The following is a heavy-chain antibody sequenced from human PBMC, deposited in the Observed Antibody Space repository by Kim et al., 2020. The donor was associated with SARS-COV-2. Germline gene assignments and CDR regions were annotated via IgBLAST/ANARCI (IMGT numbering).Heavy chain of an antibody. Sequence: SQTLSLTCAISGDSVSSNTAAWNCIRQSPSRGLEWLGRTYYRSKWFTDYAVSVRGRITIDPDTSKNQFSLHLKSVTPEDSAVYYCARDTAAAILDVWGQGTTVTVSS. J-gene: IGHJ6*02. CDR1: GDSVSSNTAA. D-gene: IGHD6-25*01. CDR2: TYYRSKWFT. V-gene: IGHV6-1*01. CDR3: ARDTAAAILDV.